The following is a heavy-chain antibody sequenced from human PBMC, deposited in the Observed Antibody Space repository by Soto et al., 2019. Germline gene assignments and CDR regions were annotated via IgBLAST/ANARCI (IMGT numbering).Heavy chain of an antibody. J-gene: IGHJ6*02. V-gene: IGHV3-30-3*01. Sequence: QVQLVESGGGVVQPGRSPRLSCAASGFTFSSYAMHWVRQAPGKGLEWVAVISYDGSNKYYADSVKGRFTISRDNSKNTLYLQMNSLRAEDTAVYYCARYLTGMDVWGQGTTVTVSS. CDR3: ARYLTGMDV. D-gene: IGHD3-9*01. CDR2: ISYDGSNK. CDR1: GFTFSSYA.